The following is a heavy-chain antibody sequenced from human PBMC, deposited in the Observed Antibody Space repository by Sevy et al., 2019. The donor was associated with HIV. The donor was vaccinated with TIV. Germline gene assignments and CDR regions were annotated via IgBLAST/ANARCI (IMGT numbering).Heavy chain of an antibody. J-gene: IGHJ4*01. Sequence: GGSLRLSCGVSGFTFSTYSMNWVRQAPGKGLEWVSSIRGSGSYIYYADSVQGRFTISRDNVKNSLYLQMNSLRAEDTAVYYCVRESANVRYFDSWGHGILVTVSS. CDR1: GFTFSTYS. D-gene: IGHD3-10*02. CDR2: IRGSGSYI. CDR3: VRESANVRYFDS. V-gene: IGHV3-21*01.